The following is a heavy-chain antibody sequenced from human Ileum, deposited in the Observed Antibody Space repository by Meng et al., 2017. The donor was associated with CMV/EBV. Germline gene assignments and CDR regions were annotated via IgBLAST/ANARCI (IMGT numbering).Heavy chain of an antibody. D-gene: IGHD3-10*01. Sequence: GELVESGPGLVRPSETLSLICPVSGGSISTYCWNWIRQSAGKRLEWIGRICGTGTIQYNPSFKSRLTLSLDTSKSQFSLRLTSVTAADTAVYFCARRVREVRERSWENWLTPWGQGILVTVSS. CDR3: ARRVREVRERSWENWLTP. CDR1: GGSISTYC. V-gene: IGHV4-4*07. CDR2: ICGTGTI. J-gene: IGHJ5*02.